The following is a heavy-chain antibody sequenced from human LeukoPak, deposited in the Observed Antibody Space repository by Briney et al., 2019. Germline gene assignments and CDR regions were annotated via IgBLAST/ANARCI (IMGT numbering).Heavy chain of an antibody. CDR1: GLSFSSTF. J-gene: IGHJ4*02. D-gene: IGHD3-22*01. V-gene: IGHV3-53*01. Sequence: GGSLRPSCAASGLSFSSTFMSWVRQTPGKGLEWDSSVFGGGGTRYADSVMGRFTISRDNSKSTLYLQMNSLRAEDTAVYYCTPDYDSSASYFENWGQGTLVTVSS. CDR2: VFGGGGT. CDR3: TPDYDSSASYFEN.